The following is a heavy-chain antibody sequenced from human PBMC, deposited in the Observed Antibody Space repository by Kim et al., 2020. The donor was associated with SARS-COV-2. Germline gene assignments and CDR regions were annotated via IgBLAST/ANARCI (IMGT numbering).Heavy chain of an antibody. J-gene: IGHJ4*02. CDR2: INHSGST. D-gene: IGHD2-8*01. Sequence: SETLSLTCAVYGGSFSGYYWSWIRQPPGKGLEWIVEINHSGSTNYNPSLKSRVTISVDTSKNQFSLKLSSVTAADTAVYYCARDGNVMGDYWGQGTLVTVSS. CDR1: GGSFSGYY. V-gene: IGHV4-34*01. CDR3: ARDGNVMGDY.